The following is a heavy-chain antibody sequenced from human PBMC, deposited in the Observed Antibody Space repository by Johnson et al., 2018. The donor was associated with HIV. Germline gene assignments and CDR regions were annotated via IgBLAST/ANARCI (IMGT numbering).Heavy chain of an antibody. CDR3: ARVTLVLDI. Sequence: QVQLVESGGGVVQPGRSLRLSCAASGFTFSASAMHWVRQAPGKGLEWVAVISYVGTNEDYADSVKGRFTISRDNSKNTLYLQMNSLTAEDTAVYYCARVTLVLDIWGQGTMVTVSS. CDR1: GFTFSASA. D-gene: IGHD4-23*01. V-gene: IGHV3-30*04. J-gene: IGHJ3*02. CDR2: ISYVGTNE.